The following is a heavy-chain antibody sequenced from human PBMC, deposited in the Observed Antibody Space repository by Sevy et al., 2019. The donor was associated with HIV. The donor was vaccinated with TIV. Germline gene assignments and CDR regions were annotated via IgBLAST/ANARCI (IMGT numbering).Heavy chain of an antibody. CDR1: GFTFSSYA. CDR2: ISGSGGST. D-gene: IGHD3-9*01. Sequence: GGSLRLSCAASGFTFSSYAMSWVRQAPGKGLEWVSAISGSGGSTYYADSVKGRFTISRDNSKNTLYLQINSLRAEDTAVYYCAKLLLRYFDWSTSYYFDYWGQGTLVTVSS. J-gene: IGHJ4*02. V-gene: IGHV3-23*01. CDR3: AKLLLRYFDWSTSYYFDY.